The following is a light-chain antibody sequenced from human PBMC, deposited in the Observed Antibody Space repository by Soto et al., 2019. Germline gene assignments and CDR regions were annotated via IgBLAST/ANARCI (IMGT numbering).Light chain of an antibody. CDR2: GAS. Sequence: VVMTQSPATLSLSPGEWATLSCRASQSVGGDLAWYQQKPGQAPRLLIYGASTRATGIPARFSGSGSGTEFTLTISSLQSEDFAVYYCQQRGNWPSFGGGTKVEIK. CDR3: QQRGNWPS. J-gene: IGKJ4*01. V-gene: IGKV3-15*01. CDR1: QSVGGD.